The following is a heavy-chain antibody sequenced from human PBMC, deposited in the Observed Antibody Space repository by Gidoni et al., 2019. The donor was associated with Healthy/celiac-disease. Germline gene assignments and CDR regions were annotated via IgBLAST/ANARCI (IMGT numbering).Heavy chain of an antibody. CDR3: ARKEKTLRYFDWLLEYYYGMDV. D-gene: IGHD3-9*01. V-gene: IGHV1-8*01. J-gene: IGHJ6*02. CDR2: MNPNSGNT. Sequence: QVQLVQSGAEVKKPGASVKVSCKASGYTFTSYDINWVRQATGQGLEWMGGMNPNSGNTGYAQKFQGRVTMTRNTSISTAYMELSSLRSEDTAVYYCARKEKTLRYFDWLLEYYYGMDVWGQGTTVTVSS. CDR1: GYTFTSYD.